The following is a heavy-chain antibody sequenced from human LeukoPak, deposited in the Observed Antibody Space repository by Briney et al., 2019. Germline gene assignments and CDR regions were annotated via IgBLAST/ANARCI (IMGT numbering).Heavy chain of an antibody. CDR1: GFTFSSYG. CDR3: AKDTHLWFGELLSGGMDV. J-gene: IGHJ6*04. V-gene: IGHV3-30*18. D-gene: IGHD3-10*01. Sequence: GRSLRLSCAASGFTFSSYGMHWVRQAPGKGLEWVAVISYDGSNKYYADSVKGRFTISRDNSKNTLYLQMNSLRAEDTAVYYCAKDTHLWFGELLSGGMDVWGEGTTVTVSS. CDR2: ISYDGSNK.